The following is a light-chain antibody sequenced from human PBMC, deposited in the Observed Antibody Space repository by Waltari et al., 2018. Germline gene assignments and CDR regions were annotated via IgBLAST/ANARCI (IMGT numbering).Light chain of an antibody. V-gene: IGKV3-15*01. CDR2: DTS. J-gene: IGKJ4*01. CDR3: QQYNSWPPVT. CDR1: QSVTSN. Sequence: EIVMTQSPGTLSVSPGERATVSCRASQSVTSNLAWYQQKPGQAPRLIIYDTSKRATGVPARCSGSGSGTEFALSISNLQSEDFAVYYCQQYNSWPPVTFGGGTKVEIK.